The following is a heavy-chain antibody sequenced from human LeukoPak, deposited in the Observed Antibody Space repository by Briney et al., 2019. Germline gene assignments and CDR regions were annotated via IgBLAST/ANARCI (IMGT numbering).Heavy chain of an antibody. CDR3: ARVWTTGLYDY. D-gene: IGHD4-17*01. CDR1: GFTFSSYA. J-gene: IGHJ4*02. Sequence: QSGRSLRLSCAASGFTFSSYAMHWVRQAPGKGLEWVAVISYDGSNKYYADSVKGRFTISRDNSKNTLYLQMNSLRAEDTAVYYCARVWTTGLYDYGGQGTLVTVSS. CDR2: ISYDGSNK. V-gene: IGHV3-30-3*01.